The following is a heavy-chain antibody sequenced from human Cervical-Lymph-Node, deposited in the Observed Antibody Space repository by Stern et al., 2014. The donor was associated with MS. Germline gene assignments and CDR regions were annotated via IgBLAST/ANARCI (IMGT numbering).Heavy chain of an antibody. Sequence: EVQLVESGAEVKKPGESLKISCEASGYLFDDYWIGWVRQMSGRGLELVAIIFPRDSNTRYSPSVQGQVTISPDKSISTAYLQWSSLKASDPAMYYGARSPATPSGYDRFDYWGQGALVTVSS. J-gene: IGHJ4*02. CDR3: ARSPATPSGYDRFDY. D-gene: IGHD5-12*01. CDR2: IFPRDSNT. CDR1: GYLFDDYW. V-gene: IGHV5-51*03.